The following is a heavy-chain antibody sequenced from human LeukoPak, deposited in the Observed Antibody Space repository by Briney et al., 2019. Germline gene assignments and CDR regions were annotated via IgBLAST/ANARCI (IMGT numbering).Heavy chain of an antibody. D-gene: IGHD2-15*01. CDR3: ASRVAATTGGDY. CDR2: ISSSSSYI. J-gene: IGHJ4*02. CDR1: GFTFSSYS. Sequence: GGSLRLSCAASGFTFSSYSMNWVRQAPGKGLEWVSSISSSSSYIYYADSVKGRFTISRDNAKNSLYLQMNSLRAEDTAVYYCASRVAATTGGDYWGQGTLVTVSP. V-gene: IGHV3-21*01.